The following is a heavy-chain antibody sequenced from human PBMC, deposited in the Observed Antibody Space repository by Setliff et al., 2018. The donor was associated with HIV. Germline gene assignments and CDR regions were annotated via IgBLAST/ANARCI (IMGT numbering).Heavy chain of an antibody. V-gene: IGHV4-38-2*02. J-gene: IGHJ4*02. CDR1: GDSISSDFY. CDR3: ARFEVTTVTTRDY. D-gene: IGHD4-17*01. CDR2: IYHSGNT. Sequence: PSETLSLTCTVSGDSISSDFYWGWIRQPPGKGLEWIGSIYHSGNTYYMPSLQSRVTISVDMSKNQFSLKVNSVTAADTAVYYCARFEVTTVTTRDYWGQGTLVTVSS.